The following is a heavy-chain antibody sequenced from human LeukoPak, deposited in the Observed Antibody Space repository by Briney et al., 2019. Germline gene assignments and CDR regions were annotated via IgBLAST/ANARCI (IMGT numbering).Heavy chain of an antibody. CDR2: ISYDGSNK. D-gene: IGHD1-14*01. CDR3: AKSKTRNPDFWSFDY. Sequence: PGGSLRLSCAASGFTFSNYAMHWVRQAPGKGLEWVAVISYDGSNKYYADSVKGRFTISRDNSKNTLYLQMNSLRAEDTAVYYCAKSKTRNPDFWSFDYWGQGTLVTVSS. J-gene: IGHJ4*02. V-gene: IGHV3-30*04. CDR1: GFTFSNYA.